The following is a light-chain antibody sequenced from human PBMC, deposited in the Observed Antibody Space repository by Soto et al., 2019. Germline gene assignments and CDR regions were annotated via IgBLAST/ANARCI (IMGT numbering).Light chain of an antibody. Sequence: QSALTQPPSVSGSPGQSVTISCTGTSSDFGSYNRVSWYQRPPGTGPKLVIYEVSNRPSGIPDRFSGSKSGNTASLTISGLQAEDEAEYYCAAWDDRLNAWVIGGGTKLTVL. CDR2: EVS. J-gene: IGLJ3*02. CDR3: AAWDDRLNAWV. V-gene: IGLV2-18*01. CDR1: SSDFGSYNR.